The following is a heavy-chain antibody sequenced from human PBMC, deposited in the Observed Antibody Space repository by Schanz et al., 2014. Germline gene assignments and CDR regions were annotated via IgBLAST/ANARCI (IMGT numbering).Heavy chain of an antibody. V-gene: IGHV3-33*06. CDR1: GFTFNMYG. CDR3: AKDAGYSSGSEIDI. CDR2: IWYDGINK. J-gene: IGHJ3*02. Sequence: QVQLVESGGGVVQPGRSLRLSCAASGFTFNMYGMHWVRQAPGKGLEWVAIIWYDGINKYYGDSVKGRFTISRDNSKNTLYLQMNSLRAEDTAVYFCAKDAGYSSGSEIDIWGQGTMVTVSS. D-gene: IGHD6-19*01.